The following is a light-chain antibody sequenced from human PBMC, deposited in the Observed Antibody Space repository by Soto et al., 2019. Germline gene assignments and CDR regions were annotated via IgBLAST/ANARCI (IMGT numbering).Light chain of an antibody. CDR1: QSVSTY. CDR3: QQSYSSVVYT. V-gene: IGKV1-39*01. CDR2: SAS. Sequence: DIQMTQSPSSLSASVGQTVTITCRASQSVSTYLNWYQQRPGKAPKLLIYSASSLQSGVPSRFRGSGSGTDFTLTISSLQPEDFATYYCQQSYSSVVYTFGQGTRVDIK. J-gene: IGKJ2*01.